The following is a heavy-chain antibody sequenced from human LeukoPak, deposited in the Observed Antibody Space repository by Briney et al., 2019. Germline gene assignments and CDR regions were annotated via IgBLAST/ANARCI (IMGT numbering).Heavy chain of an antibody. CDR1: GFTFNSYW. J-gene: IGHJ4*02. CDR2: IKQDGSEK. D-gene: IGHD2-15*01. Sequence: GGSLRLSCAASGFTFNSYWMSWVRKAPGKGLEWVAKIKQDGSEKYYVDSVKGRFTVSRDNAKNSLFLQMNSLRAEDTAVYYCARGGFGFGDWGQGTLVTVSS. V-gene: IGHV3-7*01. CDR3: ARGGFGFGD.